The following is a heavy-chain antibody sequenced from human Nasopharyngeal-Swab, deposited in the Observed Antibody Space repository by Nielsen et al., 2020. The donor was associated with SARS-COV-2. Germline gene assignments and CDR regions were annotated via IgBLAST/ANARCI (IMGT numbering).Heavy chain of an antibody. J-gene: IGHJ4*02. V-gene: IGHV3-33*05. CDR3: ARGAYDSSGYFWDY. D-gene: IGHD3-22*01. Sequence: WIRQPPGKGLEWVAVISYDGSNKYYADSVKGRFTISRDNSKSTLYLQMNSLRAEDTAVYYCARGAYDSSGYFWDYWGQGTLVTVSS. CDR2: ISYDGSNK.